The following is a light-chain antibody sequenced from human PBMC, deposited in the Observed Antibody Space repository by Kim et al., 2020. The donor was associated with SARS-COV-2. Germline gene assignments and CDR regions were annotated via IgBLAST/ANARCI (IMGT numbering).Light chain of an antibody. V-gene: IGKV3-15*01. CDR3: QQYHNWPET. Sequence: SVSPGERATLSCWASQSVTNSLAWYQQKPGQAPRLLIYGASTRAAGLPARFSGSGFATQFTLTISSLQSEDFALYYCQQYHNWPETFGQGTKVEI. CDR1: QSVTNS. J-gene: IGKJ2*01. CDR2: GAS.